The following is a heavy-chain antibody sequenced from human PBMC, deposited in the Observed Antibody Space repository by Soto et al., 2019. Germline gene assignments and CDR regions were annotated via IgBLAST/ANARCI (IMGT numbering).Heavy chain of an antibody. J-gene: IGHJ4*02. CDR1: GFTFSSYA. V-gene: IGHV3-23*01. D-gene: IGHD6-13*01. CDR2: ISGSGGNT. CDR3: AKCAGSSWYPDY. Sequence: EVQLLESAGGLVQPGGSLSLSCAASGFTFSSYAMRWVRQAPGKGLEWVSAISGSGGNTYYADSVKGRFTISRDNSKNTLFLQLNSLRAEDTAVYYCAKCAGSSWYPDYWGQGTLVTVSS.